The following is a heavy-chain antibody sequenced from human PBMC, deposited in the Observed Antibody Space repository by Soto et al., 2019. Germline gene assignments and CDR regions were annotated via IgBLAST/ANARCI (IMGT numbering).Heavy chain of an antibody. CDR3: ARQRSPNSFDL. Sequence: ASETLSLTCTVSGGSISSYYWSWIRQPPGKGLEWIGYIYYSGSTNYNPSLKSRVTISVDTSKNQFSLKLSSVTAADTAVYYCARQRSPNSFDLSGQATLVTVFS. J-gene: IGHJ5*02. V-gene: IGHV4-59*01. CDR2: IYYSGST. D-gene: IGHD7-27*01. CDR1: GGSISSYY.